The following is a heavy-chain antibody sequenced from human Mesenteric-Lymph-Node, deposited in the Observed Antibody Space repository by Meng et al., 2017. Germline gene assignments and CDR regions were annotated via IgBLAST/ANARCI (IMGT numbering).Heavy chain of an antibody. CDR3: ARVSDDYDRTGYYNFDY. V-gene: IGHV1-18*01. CDR1: GYTFTNYG. D-gene: IGHD3-22*01. Sequence: QVRPVQSGAEVKKPGASMKVSCKASGYTFTNYGISWVRQAPGQGLEWMGWISAYNGNTNYAQKLQGRVTMTTDTSMSTAYMELRSLRSDDTAVYYCARVSDDYDRTGYYNFDYWGQGTLVTVSS. J-gene: IGHJ4*02. CDR2: ISAYNGNT.